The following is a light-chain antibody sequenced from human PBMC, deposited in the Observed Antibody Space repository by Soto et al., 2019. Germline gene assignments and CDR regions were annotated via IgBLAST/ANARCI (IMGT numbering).Light chain of an antibody. Sequence: EIVLTQSPATLSLSPGDRATLSCRASQSVSNNYLAWYQQKPGQAPRLLIYGASTRATGIPDRFSGSGSGTDFTLTISRLEPEDFAVYYCQQYGGSPRTFGQGTKVDIK. CDR1: QSVSNNY. J-gene: IGKJ1*01. CDR3: QQYGGSPRT. CDR2: GAS. V-gene: IGKV3-20*01.